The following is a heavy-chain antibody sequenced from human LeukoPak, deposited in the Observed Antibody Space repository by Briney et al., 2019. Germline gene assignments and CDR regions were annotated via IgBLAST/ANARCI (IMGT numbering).Heavy chain of an antibody. D-gene: IGHD6-13*01. CDR3: ASRGAAAGFPGLLTSDAFDI. Sequence: ASVKVSCKASGYTFTGYYMHWVRQAPGQGLEWMGWINPNSGGTNYAQKFQGRVTMTRDTSISTAYMELSRLRSDDTAVYYCASRGAAAGFPGLLTSDAFDIWGQGTMVTVSS. V-gene: IGHV1-2*02. CDR2: INPNSGGT. CDR1: GYTFTGYY. J-gene: IGHJ3*02.